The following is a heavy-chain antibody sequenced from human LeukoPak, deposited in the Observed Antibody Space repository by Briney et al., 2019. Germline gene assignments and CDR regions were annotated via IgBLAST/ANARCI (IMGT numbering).Heavy chain of an antibody. CDR1: GGSISSYY. D-gene: IGHD3-22*01. Sequence: PSETLSLTCTVSGGSISSYYWSWIRQPPGKGLEWIRYIYYSGSTNYNPSLKSRVTISVDTSKNQFSLKLSSVTAADTAVYYCARGGVYYYDSSGSLDYWGQGTLVTVSS. CDR2: IYYSGST. CDR3: ARGGVYYYDSSGSLDY. J-gene: IGHJ4*02. V-gene: IGHV4-59*01.